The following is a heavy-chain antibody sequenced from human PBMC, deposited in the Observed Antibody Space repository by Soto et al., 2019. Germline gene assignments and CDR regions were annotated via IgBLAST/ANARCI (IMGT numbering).Heavy chain of an antibody. Sequence: GGSLRLSCAASGFTVTSNYMSWVRQAPGKGLEWVSVIYSDGSTYYADSVKGRFTISRDNSKNTLYLQMNSLRAEDTAVYYCANQRGGYDRDFDYWGQGTLVTVSS. CDR3: ANQRGGYDRDFDY. V-gene: IGHV3-66*01. CDR1: GFTVTSNY. CDR2: IYSDGST. J-gene: IGHJ4*02. D-gene: IGHD5-12*01.